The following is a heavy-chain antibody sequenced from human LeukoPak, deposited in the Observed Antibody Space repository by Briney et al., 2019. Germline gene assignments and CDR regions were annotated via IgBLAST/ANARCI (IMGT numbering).Heavy chain of an antibody. D-gene: IGHD3-3*01. V-gene: IGHV4-38-2*01. Sequence: SSETLSLTCAGSGYSMTSGYYWAWIRQPPGEALEWIASIYHNGDTYYNSTLKSRLTISVDTSNNQFSLNLTSVTAADTAIYYCARGATTFGTNYFDPWGQGTLVTVSS. CDR2: IYHNGDT. CDR3: ARGATTFGTNYFDP. J-gene: IGHJ5*02. CDR1: GYSMTSGYY.